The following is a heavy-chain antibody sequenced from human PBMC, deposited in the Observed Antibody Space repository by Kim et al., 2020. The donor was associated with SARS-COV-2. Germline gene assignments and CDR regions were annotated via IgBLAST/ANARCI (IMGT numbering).Heavy chain of an antibody. V-gene: IGHV3-20*04. D-gene: IGHD4-4*01. CDR3: ARGAPLYDYSIPGYYYYYMDV. Sequence: GGSLRLSCAASGFTFDDYGMSWVRQAPGKGLEWVSGINWNGGSTGYADSVKGRFTISRDNAKNSLYLQMNSLRAEDTALYYCARGAPLYDYSIPGYYYYYMDVWGKGTTVTVSS. CDR2: INWNGGST. J-gene: IGHJ6*03. CDR1: GFTFDDYG.